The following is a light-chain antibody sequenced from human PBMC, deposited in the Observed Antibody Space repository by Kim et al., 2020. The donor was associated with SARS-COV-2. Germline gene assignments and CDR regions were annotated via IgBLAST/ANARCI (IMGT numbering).Light chain of an antibody. CDR2: AES. Sequence: AIQMTQSPSFLSASVGDTVTITCRASQAIRSELGWFQQKPGKAPKLLIYAESSLQSGVPSRFSGSGSGTDFTLTISSLQPEDYATYYCLQDYSDPLSFGQGTKVDIK. CDR3: LQDYSDPLS. J-gene: IGKJ1*01. V-gene: IGKV1-6*01. CDR1: QAIRSE.